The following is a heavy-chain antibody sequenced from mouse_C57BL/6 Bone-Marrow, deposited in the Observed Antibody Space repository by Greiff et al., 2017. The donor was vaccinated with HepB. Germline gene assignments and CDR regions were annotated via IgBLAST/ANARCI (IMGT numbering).Heavy chain of an antibody. J-gene: IGHJ4*01. D-gene: IGHD1-1*01. CDR2: IYPRSGNT. CDR3: ARRYYGSSYVPTMDY. CDR1: GYTFTSYG. V-gene: IGHV1-81*01. Sequence: QVTLKVSGAELARPGASVKLSCKASGYTFTSYGISWVKQRTGQGLEWIGEIYPRSGNTYYNEKFKGKATLTADKSSSTAYMELRSLTSEDSAVYFCARRYYGSSYVPTMDYWGQGTSVTVSS.